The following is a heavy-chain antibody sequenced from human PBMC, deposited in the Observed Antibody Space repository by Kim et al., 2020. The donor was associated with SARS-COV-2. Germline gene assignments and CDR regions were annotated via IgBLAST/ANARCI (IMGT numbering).Heavy chain of an antibody. Sequence: GGSLRLSCAASGFTFSSYAMSWVRQAPGKGLEWVSAISGSGGSTYYADSVKGRFTISRDNSKNTLYLQMNSLRAEDTAVYYCAKSKLSSSSKNYYYYYGMDVWGQGTTVTVSS. CDR1: GFTFSSYA. CDR2: ISGSGGST. CDR3: AKSKLSSSSKNYYYYYGMDV. D-gene: IGHD6-6*01. V-gene: IGHV3-23*01. J-gene: IGHJ6*02.